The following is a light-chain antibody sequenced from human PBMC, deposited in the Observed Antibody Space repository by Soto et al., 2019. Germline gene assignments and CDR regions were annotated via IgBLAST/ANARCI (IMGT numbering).Light chain of an antibody. J-gene: IGLJ3*02. Sequence: QSALTQPASVSGSPGQSITISCTGTSSDVGGYNYVSWYQQHPGKAPKLMIYEVSDRPSEVSNRFSGSKSGNTASLTISRLQAEDEADYYCNSYTSSSTWVFGGGTKVTVL. CDR2: EVS. V-gene: IGLV2-14*01. CDR1: SSDVGGYNY. CDR3: NSYTSSSTWV.